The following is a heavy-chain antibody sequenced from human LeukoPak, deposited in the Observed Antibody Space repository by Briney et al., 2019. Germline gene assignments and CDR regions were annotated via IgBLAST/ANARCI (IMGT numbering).Heavy chain of an antibody. D-gene: IGHD3-22*01. CDR1: GFTFSSYA. Sequence: GGSLRLSCAASGFTFSSYAMSWVCQAPGKGLEWVANIKEDGSEKYYVDSVKGRFTISRDNAKNSLYLQMNSLRAEDTAVYYCARGRFHLDSSVYSSFYHWGHGTLVTVSS. CDR3: ARGRFHLDSSVYSSFYH. J-gene: IGHJ4*01. V-gene: IGHV3-7*01. CDR2: IKEDGSEK.